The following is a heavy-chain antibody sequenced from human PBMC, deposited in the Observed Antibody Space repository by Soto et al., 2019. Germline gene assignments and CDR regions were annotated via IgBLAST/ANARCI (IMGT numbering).Heavy chain of an antibody. V-gene: IGHV3-72*01. J-gene: IGHJ4*02. Sequence: WGSLRLSCVVSGFSFSDHFMDWVRQAPGKGLEWVGRSRNKANGYSTEYAASVKGRFTISRDESKNSLYLQMNSLKTEDTAVYYCYRDGLYSGIHLCDYWGQGTLVTVSS. CDR3: YRDGLYSGIHLCDY. CDR2: SRNKANGYST. CDR1: GFSFSDHF. D-gene: IGHD1-26*01.